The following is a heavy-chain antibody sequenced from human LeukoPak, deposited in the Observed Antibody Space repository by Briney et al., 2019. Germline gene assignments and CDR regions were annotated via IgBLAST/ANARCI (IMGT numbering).Heavy chain of an antibody. D-gene: IGHD3-9*01. CDR3: ARDRPNENYDILTGYYEYYYYYGMDV. Sequence: ASVKVSCKASGYTFTSYGIGWVRQAPGQGLEWMGWISAYNGNTNYAQKLQGRVTMTTDTSTSTAYMELRSLRSDDTAVYYCARDRPNENYDILTGYYEYYYYYGMDVWGQGTTVTVSS. V-gene: IGHV1-18*01. CDR2: ISAYNGNT. CDR1: GYTFTSYG. J-gene: IGHJ6*02.